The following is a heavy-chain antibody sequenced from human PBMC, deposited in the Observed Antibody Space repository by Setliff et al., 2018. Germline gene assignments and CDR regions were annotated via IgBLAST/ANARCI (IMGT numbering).Heavy chain of an antibody. D-gene: IGHD3-10*01. CDR3: ARDLNRWFGEFAFDI. Sequence: GASVKVSCKASANTFIAYYIHWVRQAPGQGLEWMGWINPNSAGTNYAQKFQGRVTMAWDASITTAYLDLSRLTSDDTASYYCARDLNRWFGEFAFDIWGQGTMVTVSS. V-gene: IGHV1-2*02. J-gene: IGHJ3*02. CDR2: INPNSAGT. CDR1: ANTFIAYY.